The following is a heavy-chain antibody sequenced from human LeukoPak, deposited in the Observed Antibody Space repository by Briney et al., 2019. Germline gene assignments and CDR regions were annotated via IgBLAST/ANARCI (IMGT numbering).Heavy chain of an antibody. CDR1: GGSLSSYY. CDR3: ARLGGSHSPHGY. CDR2: ISYSGNT. D-gene: IGHD1-26*01. J-gene: IGHJ4*02. V-gene: IGHV4-59*08. Sequence: SETLSLTFAVSGGSLSSYYWSWVRQTPGKGLEWIGYISYSGNTNYNPSLKSRVTISLDTSKNQFSLNLTSVTAADTAVYYCARLGGSHSPHGYWGQGTLVTVSS.